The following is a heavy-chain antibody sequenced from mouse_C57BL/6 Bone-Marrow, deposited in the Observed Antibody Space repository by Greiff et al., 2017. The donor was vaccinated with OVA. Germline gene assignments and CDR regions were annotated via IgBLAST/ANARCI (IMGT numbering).Heavy chain of an antibody. J-gene: IGHJ2*01. CDR3: ARDSYYGSSYEFDY. CDR1: GYSITSGYY. Sequence: VQLQQSGPGLVKPSQSLSLTCSVTGYSITSGYYWNWIRQFPGNKLEWMGYISYDGSNNYNPSLNNRISITRDTSKNQFVLKLNSVTTEDTATYYCARDSYYGSSYEFDYWGQGTTLTVAS. V-gene: IGHV3-6*01. D-gene: IGHD1-1*01. CDR2: ISYDGSN.